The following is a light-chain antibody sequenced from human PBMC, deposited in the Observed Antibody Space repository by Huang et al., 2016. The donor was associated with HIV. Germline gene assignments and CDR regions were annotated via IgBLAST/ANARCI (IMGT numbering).Light chain of an antibody. J-gene: IGKJ3*01. CDR1: QSLLHSDGKTY. Sequence: DIVMTQTPLSLSVTPGQPASISCRSSQSLLHSDGKTYLYWYLQKPGRPPQLLIYEVSNRVSGVPDRFSGSGSGTDFTLKISRVEAEDVGVYYCMQSIQVPGAFGPGTKVDIK. CDR3: MQSIQVPGA. CDR2: EVS. V-gene: IGKV2D-29*01.